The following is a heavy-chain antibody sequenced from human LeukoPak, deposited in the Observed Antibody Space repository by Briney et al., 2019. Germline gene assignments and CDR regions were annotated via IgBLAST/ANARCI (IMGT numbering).Heavy chain of an antibody. CDR3: ARLNDFWSGYLDY. V-gene: IGHV5-51*01. Sequence: GIIYPVHSDPRYTPSFQVQLTISAHKSISTAYLQWSSLKASDTAMYYCARLNDFWSGYLDYWGQGTLVTVSS. D-gene: IGHD3-3*01. CDR2: IYPVHSDP. J-gene: IGHJ4*02.